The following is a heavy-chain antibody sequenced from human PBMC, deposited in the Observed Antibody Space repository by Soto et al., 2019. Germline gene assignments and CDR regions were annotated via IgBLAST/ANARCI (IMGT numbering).Heavy chain of an antibody. J-gene: IGHJ6*02. CDR3: ATGAFTSTGGRIGYHYNAMDV. CDR2: IIPLFGPA. Sequence: QVQLVQSGAEVKKPGSSVKVSCKSSGGTFSSHSINWVRQAPGQGLEWMGGIIPLFGPANFAKKFQGRVTITADESTNTAYMELSSLTSEDTAVYYCATGAFTSTGGRIGYHYNAMDVWGQGTTVTVSS. V-gene: IGHV1-69*01. CDR1: GGTFSSHS. D-gene: IGHD1-1*01.